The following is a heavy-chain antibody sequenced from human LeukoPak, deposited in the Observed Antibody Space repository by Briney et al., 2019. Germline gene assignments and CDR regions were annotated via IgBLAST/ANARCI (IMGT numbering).Heavy chain of an antibody. Sequence: GSLRLSCSASGFTFSNYCMTWIRQAPGKGVEGVSAIISSGGITYYADSVKGRFTISRDNSKNTLYLQMNSLRGEDTAVYYCARILDHYDFPNNWFDPWGQGTLVTVSS. CDR1: GFTFSNYC. CDR3: ARILDHYDFPNNWFDP. J-gene: IGHJ5*02. D-gene: IGHD3-22*01. V-gene: IGHV3-23*01. CDR2: IISSGGIT.